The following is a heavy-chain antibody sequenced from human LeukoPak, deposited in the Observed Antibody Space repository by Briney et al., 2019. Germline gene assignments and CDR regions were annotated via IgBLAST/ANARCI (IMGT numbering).Heavy chain of an antibody. CDR3: ARDLLRLGELSLSGSGFGY. J-gene: IGHJ4*02. D-gene: IGHD3-16*02. CDR1: GYTFTGYY. Sequence: VASVKVSCKASGYTFTGYYMHWVRQAPGQGLEWTGWINPNSGGTNYAQKFQGRVTMTRDTSISTAYMELSRLRSDDTAVYYCARDLLRLGELSLSGSGFGYWGQGTLVTVSS. V-gene: IGHV1-2*02. CDR2: INPNSGGT.